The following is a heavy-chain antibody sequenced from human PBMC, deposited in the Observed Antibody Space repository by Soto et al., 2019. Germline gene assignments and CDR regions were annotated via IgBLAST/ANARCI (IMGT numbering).Heavy chain of an antibody. V-gene: IGHV3-23*01. J-gene: IGHJ4*02. CDR2: ISHNGGRT. D-gene: IGHD1-1*01. Sequence: LRLSCVASGFTFSNKAMTWVRQAPGKGLEWVSVISHNGGRTIYADSVKGRFTISRDNSKNTLYLQMNSLGAEDTALYYCASRPDNWDLGPLDFWGQGTLVTVS. CDR1: GFTFSNKA. CDR3: ASRPDNWDLGPLDF.